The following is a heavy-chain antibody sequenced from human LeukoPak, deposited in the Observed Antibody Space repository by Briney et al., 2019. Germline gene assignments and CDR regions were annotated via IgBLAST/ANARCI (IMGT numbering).Heavy chain of an antibody. CDR2: ICYSGST. CDR3: ARGGYYSSPVDY. Sequence: SETLSLTCTVSGGSISSYYWSWIRQPPGKGLEWIGYICYSGSTNYNPSLKSRVTISVDTSKNQFSLKLSSVTAADTAVYYCARGGYYSSPVDYWGQGTLVTVSS. D-gene: IGHD3-22*01. J-gene: IGHJ4*02. V-gene: IGHV4-59*01. CDR1: GGSISSYY.